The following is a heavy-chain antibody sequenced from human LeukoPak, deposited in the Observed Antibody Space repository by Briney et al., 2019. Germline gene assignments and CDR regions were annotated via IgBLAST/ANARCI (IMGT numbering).Heavy chain of an antibody. V-gene: IGHV3-11*03. CDR3: ARTLVAAPGSKGGP. CDR1: GFSFSDYY. D-gene: IGHD6-13*01. J-gene: IGHJ5*02. Sequence: GGSLRLSCAASGFSFSDYYMSWIRQAPGKGLEWVSYISGSSSYTDYADSVKGRFTISRDNAKNSLYLQMDSLRVEDTAVYYCARTLVAAPGSKGGPWGQGTLVTVSS. CDR2: ISGSSSYT.